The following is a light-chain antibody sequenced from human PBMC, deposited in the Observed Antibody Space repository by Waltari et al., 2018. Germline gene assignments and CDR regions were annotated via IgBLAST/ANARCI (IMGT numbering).Light chain of an antibody. Sequence: QSALTQPASVSGSPGQSITISCSGTDSDVGAYYFVPWYQQHPGKAPHLIIYEVSNRPSGMSNRFSDSKSGNTASLTISGLQAEDEADYYCSSYTTSSAPGVFGTGTRVTVL. CDR1: DSDVGAYYF. V-gene: IGLV2-14*01. CDR2: EVS. J-gene: IGLJ1*01. CDR3: SSYTTSSAPGV.